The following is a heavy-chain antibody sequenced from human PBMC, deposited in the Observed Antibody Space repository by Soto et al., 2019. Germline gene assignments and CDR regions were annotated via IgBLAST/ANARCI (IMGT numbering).Heavy chain of an antibody. CDR3: AKDNDLDRDGPFDY. CDR2: ISWISGDI. Sequence: EVQLVESGGGSVQPGRSLRLSCAASGFSFDDYGMHWVRQGPGKGLEWVSGISWISGDIYYAESVKGRFTISRDNAKRSLYLQMKSLRTEDTALYYCAKDNDLDRDGPFDYWGQGILVTVSS. J-gene: IGHJ4*02. D-gene: IGHD2-2*03. V-gene: IGHV3-9*01. CDR1: GFSFDDYG.